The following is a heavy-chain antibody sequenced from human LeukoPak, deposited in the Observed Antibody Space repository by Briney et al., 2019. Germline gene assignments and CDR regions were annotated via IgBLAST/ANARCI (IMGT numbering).Heavy chain of an antibody. CDR1: GFTFDDYA. CDR3: AKGYIAARRSPYFDY. D-gene: IGHD6-6*01. V-gene: IGHV3-43*02. Sequence: GGSLRLSCAASGFTFDDYAMHWVRQAPGKGLEWVSLISGDGGSTYYADSVKGRFTISRDNSKNYLYPQMNSLRTEDTALYYCAKGYIAARRSPYFDYWGQGTLVTVSS. J-gene: IGHJ4*02. CDR2: ISGDGGST.